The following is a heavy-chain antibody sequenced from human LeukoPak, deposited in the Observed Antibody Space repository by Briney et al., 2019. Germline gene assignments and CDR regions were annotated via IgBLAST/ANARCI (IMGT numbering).Heavy chain of an antibody. J-gene: IGHJ4*02. D-gene: IGHD3-22*01. V-gene: IGHV3-33*01. CDR2: IWYDGSNK. CDR1: GFTFSNYG. CDR3: ARDRASYYYDSRYDY. Sequence: PGGSLRLSCAASGFTFSNYGLHWVRQAPGKGLEWVAVIWYDGSNKYYADSVKGRFTISRDNSKNTLYLQMNSLRAEDTAVYYCARDRASYYYDSRYDYWGQGTLVTVSS.